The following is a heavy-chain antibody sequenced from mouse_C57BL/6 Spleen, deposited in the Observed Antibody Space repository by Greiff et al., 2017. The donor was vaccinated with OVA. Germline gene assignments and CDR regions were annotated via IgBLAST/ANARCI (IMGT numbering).Heavy chain of an antibody. CDR3: ARATVVDYFDY. J-gene: IGHJ2*01. Sequence: EVKLVESGGGLVKPGGSLKLSCAASGFTFSSYAMSWVRQTPEKRLEWVATISDGGSYTYYPENVKGRFTISRDKAKTNLYLQMSHLKSEETAMYSCARATVVDYFDYWGQGTTLTVSS. V-gene: IGHV5-4*03. CDR1: GFTFSSYA. CDR2: ISDGGSYT. D-gene: IGHD1-1*01.